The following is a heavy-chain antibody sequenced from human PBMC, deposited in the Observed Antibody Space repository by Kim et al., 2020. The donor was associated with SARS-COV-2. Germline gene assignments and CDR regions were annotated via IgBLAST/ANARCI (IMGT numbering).Heavy chain of an antibody. CDR1: GYTFTSYA. V-gene: IGHV1-3*01. CDR3: VRGGIRAVNLP. Sequence: ASVKVSCKASGYTFTSYAMHWVRQAPGQRLEWMGWINAGNGNTKYSQKFQGRVTITRDTSASTAYMELSSLRSEDTAVYYCVRGGIRAVNLPWGQGTLVTVSS. D-gene: IGHD3-16*01. CDR2: INAGNGNT. J-gene: IGHJ5*02.